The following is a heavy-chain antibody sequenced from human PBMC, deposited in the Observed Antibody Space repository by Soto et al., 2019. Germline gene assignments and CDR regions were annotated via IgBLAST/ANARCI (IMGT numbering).Heavy chain of an antibody. CDR2: SSGYNGDT. CDR3: ARDIVVPTTTGGIDY. Sequence: QVQLAQSGAEVKNPGASVKVSCKASGYTFTSYGISWVRQAPGQGLEWMGWSSGYNGDTNYAQKFQGRVTLTTVTSTTTAYMELRSLRSDDTAIYFCARDIVVPTTTGGIDYWGQGTLVTVSS. J-gene: IGHJ4*02. V-gene: IGHV1-18*01. D-gene: IGHD2-2*01. CDR1: GYTFTSYG.